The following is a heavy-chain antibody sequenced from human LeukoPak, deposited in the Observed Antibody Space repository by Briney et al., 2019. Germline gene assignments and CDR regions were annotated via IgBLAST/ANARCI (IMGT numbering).Heavy chain of an antibody. CDR1: GYTFTSYD. CDR3: ARDTAWDSSGYYYYYYYGMDV. CDR2: MNPNSGNT. V-gene: IGHV1-8*01. J-gene: IGHJ6*02. Sequence: ASVKVSCKASGYTFTSYDINWVRQATGQGLEWMGWMNPNSGNTGYAQKFQGRVTMTRNTSISTAYMELSSLRSEDTAVYYCARDTAWDSSGYYYYYYYGMDVWGQGTTVTVSS. D-gene: IGHD3-22*01.